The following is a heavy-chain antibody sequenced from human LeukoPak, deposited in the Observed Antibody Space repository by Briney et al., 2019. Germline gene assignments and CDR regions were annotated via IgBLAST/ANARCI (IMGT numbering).Heavy chain of an antibody. J-gene: IGHJ4*02. V-gene: IGHV1-2*02. CDR1: GYTFTGYY. Sequence: ASVKVSCKASGYTFTGYYMHWVRQAPGQGLEWVGWINPKSGGTNYAQKFQGRVTMTSDTSITTVYMELSRLRSGDAAVYYCARRVFSGWGYYFDYWGQGTLVTVSS. D-gene: IGHD6-19*01. CDR3: ARRVFSGWGYYFDY. CDR2: INPKSGGT.